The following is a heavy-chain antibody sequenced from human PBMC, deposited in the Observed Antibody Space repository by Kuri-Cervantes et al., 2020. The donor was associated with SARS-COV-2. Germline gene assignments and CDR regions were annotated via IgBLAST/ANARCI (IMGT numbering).Heavy chain of an antibody. J-gene: IGHJ4*02. CDR2: IIPIFGIA. Sequence: SVKVSCKASGGTFSSYAISWVRQAPGQGLEWMGRIIPIFGIANYAQKFQGRVTITADKSTGTAYMELSSLRSEDTAVYYCARDAAADNLSDYWGQGTLVTVSS. CDR3: ARDAAADNLSDY. D-gene: IGHD6-13*01. V-gene: IGHV1-69*04. CDR1: GGTFSSYA.